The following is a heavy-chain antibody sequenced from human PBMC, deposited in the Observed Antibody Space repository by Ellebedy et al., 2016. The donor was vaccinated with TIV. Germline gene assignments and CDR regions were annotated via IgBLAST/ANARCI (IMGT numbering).Heavy chain of an antibody. CDR1: GGSFCSYA. CDR3: ARGRDGSGRGVFDY. V-gene: IGHV1-46*01. D-gene: IGHD3-10*01. Sequence: ASVKVSXXASGGSFCSYAISWVRQAPGQGLEWMGIINPSGGSTSYAQKFQGRVTMTRDTSTSTVYMELSSLRSEDTAVYYCARGRDGSGRGVFDYWGQGTLGTVSS. J-gene: IGHJ4*02. CDR2: INPSGGST.